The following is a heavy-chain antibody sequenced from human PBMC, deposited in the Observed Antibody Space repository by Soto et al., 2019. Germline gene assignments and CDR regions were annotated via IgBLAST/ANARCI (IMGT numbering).Heavy chain of an antibody. V-gene: IGHV1-3*01. D-gene: IGHD3-22*01. CDR2: INAGNGNT. J-gene: IGHJ4*02. Sequence: ASVKVSCKASGYTFTSYAIHWVSQAPGQRLEWMGWINAGNGNTKYSQKFQGRFTISRDNAKNSLYLQMNSLRAEDTAVYYCERVIVVVTYYFDYWGQGTLVTVSS. CDR1: GYTFTSYA. CDR3: ERVIVVVTYYFDY.